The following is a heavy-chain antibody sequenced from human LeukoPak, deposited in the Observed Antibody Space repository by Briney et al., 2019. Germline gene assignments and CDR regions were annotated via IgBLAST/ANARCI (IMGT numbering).Heavy chain of an antibody. CDR2: INHSGST. CDR1: GGSIRSSYYY. CDR3: ARGLRRYYDFRNGMDV. V-gene: IGHV4-39*07. D-gene: IGHD3-3*01. J-gene: IGHJ6*02. Sequence: SETLSLTCTVSGGSIRSSYYYWGWIRQPPGKGLEWIGEINHSGSTNYNPSLKSRVTISVDTSKNQFSLKLSSVTAADTAVYYCARGLRRYYDFRNGMDVWGQGTTVTVSS.